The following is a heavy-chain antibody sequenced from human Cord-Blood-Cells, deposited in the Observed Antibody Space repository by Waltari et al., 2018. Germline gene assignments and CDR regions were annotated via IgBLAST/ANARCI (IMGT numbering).Heavy chain of an antibody. V-gene: IGHV4-34*01. CDR3: ARSAAMGVFDY. Sequence: QVQLQQWGAGLLKPSETLSLTCAVYGGSFSGYYWSWIRQPPGKGLEWIGEINHSRSTKHNPALKRRVTISVNTSKNQFSLKLSSVTAADTAVYYCARSAAMGVFDYWGQGTLVTVSS. CDR2: INHSRST. D-gene: IGHD2-2*01. J-gene: IGHJ4*02. CDR1: GGSFSGYY.